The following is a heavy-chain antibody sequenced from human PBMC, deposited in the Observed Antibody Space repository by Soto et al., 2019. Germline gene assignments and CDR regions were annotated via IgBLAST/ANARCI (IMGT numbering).Heavy chain of an antibody. CDR2: IYYSGST. CDR1: GGSISSYY. J-gene: IGHJ4*02. D-gene: IGHD3-22*01. Sequence: PSETLSLTCTVSGGSISSYYWSWIRQPPGKGLEWIGSIYYSGSTYYNPSLKSRVTISVDTSKNQFSLKLSSVTAADTAVYYCARTSTYYYDSSGYKPLYCFDYWGQGTLVTSSS. V-gene: IGHV4-59*05. CDR3: ARTSTYYYDSSGYKPLYCFDY.